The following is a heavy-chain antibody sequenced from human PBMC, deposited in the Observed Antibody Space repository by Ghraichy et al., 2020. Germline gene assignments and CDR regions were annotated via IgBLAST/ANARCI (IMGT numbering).Heavy chain of an antibody. V-gene: IGHV4-31*03. CDR1: GGSISSGGYY. CDR2: IYYSGST. CDR3: ARRYYYDSSTPYWYFDL. J-gene: IGHJ2*01. D-gene: IGHD3-22*01. Sequence: SETLSLTCTVSGGSISSGGYYWSWIRQHPGKGLEWIGYIYYSGSTYYNPSLKSRVTISVDTSKNQFSLKLSSVTAADTAVYYCARRYYYDSSTPYWYFDLWGRGTLVTVSS.